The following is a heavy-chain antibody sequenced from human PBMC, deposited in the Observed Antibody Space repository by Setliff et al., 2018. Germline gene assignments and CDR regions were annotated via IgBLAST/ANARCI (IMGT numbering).Heavy chain of an antibody. V-gene: IGHV4-61*02. CDR1: GGSISSGSYY. J-gene: IGHJ4*02. CDR3: ARGAGGCCDSSGYYYDY. CDR2: IYTSGST. D-gene: IGHD3-22*01. Sequence: SETLSLTCNVSGGSISSGSYYWSWIRQPAGKGLEWIGRIYTSGSTNYNPSLKSRVTISVDTSKNQFSLKLSSVTAADTAVYYCARGAGGCCDSSGYYYDYWGQGTLVTVSS.